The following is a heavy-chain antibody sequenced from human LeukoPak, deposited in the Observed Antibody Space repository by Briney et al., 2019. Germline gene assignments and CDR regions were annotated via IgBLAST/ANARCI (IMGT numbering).Heavy chain of an antibody. CDR3: ARDRILTGYSYFDY. D-gene: IGHD3-9*01. CDR1: GVSFSGYY. CDR2: INHSGST. V-gene: IGHV4-34*01. J-gene: IGHJ4*02. Sequence: DPSETLSLTCAGYGVSFSGYYWSWLRQPPGKGLEWIGEINHSGSTNYNPSLKSRVTISVDTSKNQFSLKLSSVTAADTAVYYCARDRILTGYSYFDYWGQGTLVTVSS.